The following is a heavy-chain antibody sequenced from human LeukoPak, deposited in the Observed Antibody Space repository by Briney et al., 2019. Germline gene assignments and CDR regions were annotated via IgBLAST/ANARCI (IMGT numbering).Heavy chain of an antibody. J-gene: IGHJ4*02. V-gene: IGHV1-46*01. CDR1: GYTFTSYY. CDR2: INPSGGST. Sequence: GASVKVSCKASGYTFTSYYMHWVRQAPGQGLEWMGIINPSGGSTSYAQKFQGRVTITADKSTSTAYMELSSLRSEDTAVYYCARDRIAVAGILDYWGQGTLVTVSS. D-gene: IGHD6-19*01. CDR3: ARDRIAVAGILDY.